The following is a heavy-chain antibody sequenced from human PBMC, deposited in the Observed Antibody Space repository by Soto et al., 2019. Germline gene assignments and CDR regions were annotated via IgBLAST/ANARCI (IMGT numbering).Heavy chain of an antibody. V-gene: IGHV4-38-2*02. Sequence: SETLSISCSVSGYSISSGYYWGWIRQPPGKGLEWIGTIYHTGSTYYNPSLRSRVTILVDTSKNHVSLKLNSVTAADTAVYYCAREKISGISARPAVYWGQATMVTV. CDR3: AREKISGISARPAVY. CDR2: IYHTGST. D-gene: IGHD6-6*01. J-gene: IGHJ4*02. CDR1: GYSISSGYY.